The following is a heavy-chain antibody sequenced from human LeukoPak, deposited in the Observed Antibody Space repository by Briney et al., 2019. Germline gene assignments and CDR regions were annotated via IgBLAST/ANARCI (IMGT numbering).Heavy chain of an antibody. V-gene: IGHV3-9*01. Sequence: GRSLRLSCAASGFTFGDYAMHWVRQAPGKGLEWVSRIGWNSGSIAYADSVKGRFTISRDNAKNTLYLQMNSLRAEDTAVYYCASIGRVTVWGQGTLVTVSS. J-gene: IGHJ4*02. D-gene: IGHD3-3*02. CDR2: IGWNSGSI. CDR1: GFTFGDYA. CDR3: ASIGRVTV.